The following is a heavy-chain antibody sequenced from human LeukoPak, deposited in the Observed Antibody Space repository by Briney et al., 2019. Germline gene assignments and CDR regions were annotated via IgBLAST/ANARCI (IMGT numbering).Heavy chain of an antibody. J-gene: IGHJ4*02. CDR2: IYTSGST. D-gene: IGHD3-22*01. CDR3: ARTNYYYDSSGYFVYYFDY. V-gene: IGHV4-4*07. Sequence: SSETLSLTCTVSGGSISSYYWSWIRQPAGKGLEWIGRIYTSGSTNYNPSLKSRVTMSVDTSKNQFSLRLSSVTVADTAVYYCARTNYYYDSSGYFVYYFDYWGQGTLVTVSS. CDR1: GGSISSYY.